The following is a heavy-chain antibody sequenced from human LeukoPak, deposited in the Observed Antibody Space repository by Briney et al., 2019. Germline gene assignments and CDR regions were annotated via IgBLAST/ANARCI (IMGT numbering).Heavy chain of an antibody. CDR3: ARDLAGYNSFDY. V-gene: IGHV3-66*01. J-gene: IGHJ4*02. D-gene: IGHD5-24*01. CDR2: IYSGGST. CDR1: GFTFSNAW. Sequence: GGSLRLSCAASGFTFSNAWMSWVRQAPGKGLEWVSSIYSGGSTYYTDSVKGRFTISRDNSKNTLYLQMNSLRAEDTAVYYCARDLAGYNSFDYWGQGTLVTVSS.